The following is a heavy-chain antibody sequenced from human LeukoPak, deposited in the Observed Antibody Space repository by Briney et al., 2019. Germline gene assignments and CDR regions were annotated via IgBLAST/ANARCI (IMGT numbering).Heavy chain of an antibody. J-gene: IGHJ4*02. CDR3: ARDTFLGRSSYSDS. Sequence: ETLSLTCAVYGGSFSDYYWSWVRQAPGKGLEWVSIIYSGGSTYYADSVKGRFTISRDNSKNTLYLQMNSLRAEGTAVYYCARDTFLGRSSYSDSWGQGTLVTVSS. CDR1: GGSFSDYY. D-gene: IGHD2/OR15-2a*01. V-gene: IGHV3-53*01. CDR2: IYSGGST.